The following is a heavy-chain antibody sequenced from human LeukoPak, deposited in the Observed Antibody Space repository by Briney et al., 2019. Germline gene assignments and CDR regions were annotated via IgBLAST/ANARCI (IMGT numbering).Heavy chain of an antibody. CDR2: MSTSGGNT. D-gene: IGHD1-26*01. V-gene: IGHV1-8*01. J-gene: IGHJ4*02. CDR1: GYTFTNYD. Sequence: ASVKVSCKASGYTFTNYDINWVRQATGQGLEWMGWMSTSGGNTGYAQKFQGRLTMTRDTSITTVYMELSSLRSDDTAVYYCARVAGSIDYWGQGTLVTVSS. CDR3: ARVAGSIDY.